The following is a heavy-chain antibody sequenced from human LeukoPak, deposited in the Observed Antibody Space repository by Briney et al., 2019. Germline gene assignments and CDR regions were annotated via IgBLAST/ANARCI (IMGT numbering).Heavy chain of an antibody. D-gene: IGHD5-24*01. CDR1: GFTFSSYS. Sequence: GGSLRLSCAASGFTFSSYSMNWVRQAPGKGLEWVSSISSSSSYKYYADSVKGRFTISRDKSKNTLYLQMNSLRAEDTAVYYCARDPRLGGYNFLFDYWGQGTLVTVSS. V-gene: IGHV3-21*01. CDR3: ARDPRLGGYNFLFDY. J-gene: IGHJ4*02. CDR2: ISSSSSYK.